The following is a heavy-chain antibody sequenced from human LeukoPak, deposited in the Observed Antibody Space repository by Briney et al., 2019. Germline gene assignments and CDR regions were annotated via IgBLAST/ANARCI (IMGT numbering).Heavy chain of an antibody. Sequence: SETLSLTCTVSGGSVSSGSYYWSWIRQPPGKGLEWIGYIYYSGSTNYNPSLKSRVTISVDTSKNQFSLKLSSVTAADTAVYYCARVIDSSSWYGRGHYFDYWGQGTLVTVSS. CDR2: IYYSGST. CDR1: GGSVSSGSYY. D-gene: IGHD6-13*01. V-gene: IGHV4-61*01. J-gene: IGHJ4*02. CDR3: ARVIDSSSWYGRGHYFDY.